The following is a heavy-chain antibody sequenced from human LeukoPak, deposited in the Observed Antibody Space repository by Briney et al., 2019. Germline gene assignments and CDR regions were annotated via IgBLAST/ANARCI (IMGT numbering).Heavy chain of an antibody. V-gene: IGHV4-59*01. D-gene: IGHD3-3*01. J-gene: IGHJ4*02. CDR1: GGSISSYC. Sequence: SETLSLTCTVSGGSISSYCWSWIRQPPGKGLEWIGYIYYSGSTNYNPSLKSRVTISVDTSKNQFSLKLSSVTAADTAVYYCARSGGRFLEWSHDYWGQGTLVTVSS. CDR3: ARSGGRFLEWSHDY. CDR2: IYYSGST.